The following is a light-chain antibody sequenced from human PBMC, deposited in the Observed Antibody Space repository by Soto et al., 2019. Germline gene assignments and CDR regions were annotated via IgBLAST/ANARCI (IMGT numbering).Light chain of an antibody. CDR3: FSYAGDSTWL. J-gene: IGLJ2*01. Sequence: QSALTQPPSASGSPGQSVTISCTGTSTDVGYYNFVSWYQQAPGKAPKLIIYEVTKRPSGVPDRFSGSKSGNTASLTISGLQAEDEADYFCFSYAGDSTWLFGGGTKLTVL. CDR2: EVT. CDR1: STDVGYYNF. V-gene: IGLV2-8*01.